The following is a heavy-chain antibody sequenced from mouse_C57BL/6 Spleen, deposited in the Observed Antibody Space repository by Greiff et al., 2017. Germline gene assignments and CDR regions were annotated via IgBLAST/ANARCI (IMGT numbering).Heavy chain of an antibody. D-gene: IGHD1-1*01. V-gene: IGHV1-80*01. J-gene: IGHJ1*03. CDR2: IDPGDGDT. Sequence: QVQLQQSGAELVKPGASVKISCKASGYAFSSYWMNWVKQRPGKGLEWIGQIDPGDGDTNYNGKFKGKATLTADKSSSTAYMQLSSLTSEDSAVYFCARRDGSSYWYFDVWGTGTTVTVSS. CDR1: GYAFSSYW. CDR3: ARRDGSSYWYFDV.